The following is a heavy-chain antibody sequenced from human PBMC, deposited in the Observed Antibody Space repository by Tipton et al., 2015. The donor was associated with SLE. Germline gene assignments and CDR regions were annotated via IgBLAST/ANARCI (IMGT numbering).Heavy chain of an antibody. CDR2: IRSKAYGGTT. V-gene: IGHV3-49*03. CDR3: TRVAVSYDILTGYYAHRPFDY. J-gene: IGHJ4*02. D-gene: IGHD3-9*01. CDR1: GFTFGDYA. Sequence: SLRLSCTASGFTFGDYAMSWFRQAPGKGLEWVGFIRSKAYGGTTEYAASVKGRFTISRDDSKSIAYLQMNSLKTEDTAVYYCTRVAVSYDILTGYYAHRPFDYWGQGTLVTVSS.